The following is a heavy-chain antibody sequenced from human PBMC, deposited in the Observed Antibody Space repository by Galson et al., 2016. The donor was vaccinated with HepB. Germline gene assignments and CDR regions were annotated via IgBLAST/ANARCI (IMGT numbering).Heavy chain of an antibody. J-gene: IGHJ5*02. Sequence: SLRLSCAASGFTFSDYYMSWIRQAPGKGLEWVSYISSSSTTILYADSVKGRFTVSRDNAKNSLYLQMNSLRAEDTAVYYCARDKAVAGQFDPWGQGTLVTASS. CDR2: ISSSSTTI. CDR3: ARDKAVAGQFDP. CDR1: GFTFSDYY. D-gene: IGHD6-19*01. V-gene: IGHV3-11*04.